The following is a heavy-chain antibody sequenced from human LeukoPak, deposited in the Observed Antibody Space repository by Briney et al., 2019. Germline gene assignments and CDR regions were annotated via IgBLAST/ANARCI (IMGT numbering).Heavy chain of an antibody. CDR3: ARAYYYDSSGYPPYY. Sequence: PGGSLRLSCAASGFTFDDYGMSWVRQAPGKGLEWVSGINWNGGSTGYADSVKGRLTISRDNAKNSLYLQMNSLRAEDTALYYCARAYYYDSSGYPPYYWGQGTLVTVSS. J-gene: IGHJ4*02. D-gene: IGHD3-22*01. V-gene: IGHV3-20*04. CDR1: GFTFDDYG. CDR2: INWNGGST.